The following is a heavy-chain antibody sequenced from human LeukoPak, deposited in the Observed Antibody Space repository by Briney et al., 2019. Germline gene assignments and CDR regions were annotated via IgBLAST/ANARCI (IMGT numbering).Heavy chain of an antibody. V-gene: IGHV1-2*06. J-gene: IGHJ4*02. CDR1: GYTFTGYY. Sequence: ASVKVSCKASGYTFTGYYMHWVRQAPGQRLEWMGRINPNSGGTNYAQKFQGRVTMTRDTSISTAYMELSRLRSDDTAVYYCARPGYCSSTSCFYYFDYWGQGTLVTVSS. CDR3: ARPGYCSSTSCFYYFDY. CDR2: INPNSGGT. D-gene: IGHD2-2*01.